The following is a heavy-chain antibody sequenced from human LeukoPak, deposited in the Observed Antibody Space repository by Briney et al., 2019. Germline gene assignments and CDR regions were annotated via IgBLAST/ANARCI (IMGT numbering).Heavy chain of an antibody. V-gene: IGHV3-33*01. CDR3: ARDPSGIAVAGEYFQY. J-gene: IGHJ1*01. CDR1: GFTFSSYG. Sequence: TGGSLRLSCAASGFTFSSYGMHWVRQAPGKGLEWVAVIWYDGSDKYYADSVKGRFTISRDNSKNTLYLQMNSLRAEDTAVYYCARDPSGIAVAGEYFQYWGQGTLVTVSS. D-gene: IGHD6-19*01. CDR2: IWYDGSDK.